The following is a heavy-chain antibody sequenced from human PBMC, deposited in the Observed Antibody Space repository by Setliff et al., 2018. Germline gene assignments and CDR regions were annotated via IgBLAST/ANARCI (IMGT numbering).Heavy chain of an antibody. CDR1: GGSISSSNYY. CDR3: ARHFRSSKVQFLEYLTDYYFDS. J-gene: IGHJ4*02. CDR2: IYHRGST. D-gene: IGHD3-3*01. Sequence: SETLSLTCTVSGGSISSSNYYWGWIRQPPGKGLEWIGSIYHRGSTHYNPSLKSRVTISVDTSNNHFSLKLSSVTAADTAVYYCARHFRSSKVQFLEYLTDYYFDSWGQGTLVTVSS. V-gene: IGHV4-39*01.